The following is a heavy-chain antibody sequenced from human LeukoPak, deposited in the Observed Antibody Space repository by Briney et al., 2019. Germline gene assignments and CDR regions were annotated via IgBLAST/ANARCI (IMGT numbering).Heavy chain of an antibody. J-gene: IGHJ3*01. Sequence: PGGSLRLSCAASGFNFCSYEMNWVRQAPGKGLEWVSYISSRGSTISYADSVKGRFTISRDNAKNSLYLQMNSLRAEDTAVYYCARLFGEPMSAFDFWGQGTMVTVSS. V-gene: IGHV3-48*03. CDR1: GFNFCSYE. D-gene: IGHD3-10*02. CDR3: ARLFGEPMSAFDF. CDR2: ISSRGSTI.